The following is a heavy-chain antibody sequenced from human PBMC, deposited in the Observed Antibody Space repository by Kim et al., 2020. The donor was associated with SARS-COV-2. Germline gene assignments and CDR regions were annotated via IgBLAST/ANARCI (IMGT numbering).Heavy chain of an antibody. CDR2: IYHSGST. D-gene: IGHD3-22*01. V-gene: IGHV4-30-2*01. CDR3: ARATYYDSSGWQDFDI. CDR1: GGSISSGGYS. Sequence: SETLSLTCAVSGGSISSGGYSWNWIRQPPGKGLEWIGYIYHSGSTYYNPSLKSRVTISVDRSKNQFSLKLSSVTAADTAVYYCARATYYDSSGWQDFDIWGQGTMVTVSS. J-gene: IGHJ3*02.